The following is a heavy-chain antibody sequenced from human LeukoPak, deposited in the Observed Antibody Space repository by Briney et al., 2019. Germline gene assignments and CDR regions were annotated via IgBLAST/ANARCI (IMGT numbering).Heavy chain of an antibody. J-gene: IGHJ4*02. CDR1: GVTFCSYS. V-gene: IGHV3-21*04. CDR3: ARAPVTSCRGAFCYPFDI. Sequence: GGSLRLSCAASGVTFCSYSMNWGREAPGGGLEWVSSISVSSRYLYSAHPARGRFNISRDNSKNTLYLQMNSLRADDAAVYYCARAPVTSCRGAFCYPFDIWGQGTLVTVSS. D-gene: IGHD2-15*01. CDR2: ISVSSRYL.